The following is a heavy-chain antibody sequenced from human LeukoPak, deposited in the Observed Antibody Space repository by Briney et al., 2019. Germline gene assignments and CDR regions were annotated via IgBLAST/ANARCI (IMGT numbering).Heavy chain of an antibody. J-gene: IGHJ4*02. V-gene: IGHV4-59*08. D-gene: IGHD3-10*01. CDR3: ARLISGVGYFDY. Sequence: PSETLSLTCTVSGGSISGYYWSWIRQPPRKGLEWIGHIYYSGSTNYNPSLKSRVTISVDTSKNQFSLKLSSVTAADTAVYYCARLISGVGYFDYWGQGTLVTVSS. CDR1: GGSISGYY. CDR2: IYYSGST.